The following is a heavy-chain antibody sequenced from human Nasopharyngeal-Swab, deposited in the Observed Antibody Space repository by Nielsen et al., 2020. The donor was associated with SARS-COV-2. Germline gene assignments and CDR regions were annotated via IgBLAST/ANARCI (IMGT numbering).Heavy chain of an antibody. CDR1: GFTFSSYS. J-gene: IGHJ3*02. Sequence: GESLKISCAASGFTFSSYSMNWVRQAPGKGLEWVSSISSSSSYIYYADSVKGRFTISRDNAKNSLYLQMNSLRAEDTAVYYCARVLGGSYYAAFDIWGQGTMVTVSS. V-gene: IGHV3-21*01. D-gene: IGHD1-26*01. CDR3: ARVLGGSYYAAFDI. CDR2: ISSSSSYI.